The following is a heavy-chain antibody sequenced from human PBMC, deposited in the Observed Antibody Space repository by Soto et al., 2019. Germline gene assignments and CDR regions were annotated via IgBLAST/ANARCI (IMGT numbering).Heavy chain of an antibody. CDR3: SPYYFDY. CDR2: IKHDGSAK. J-gene: IGHJ4*02. V-gene: IGHV3-7*01. Sequence: GGSLRLSCAASGFIFNNYWMSWVRQPPGKALEWVANIKHDGSAKYYMDSVKGRFTISRDNAKNSLYLQMNSLRAEDTAVYYFSPYYFDYWGQGTLVTVSS. CDR1: GFIFNNYW.